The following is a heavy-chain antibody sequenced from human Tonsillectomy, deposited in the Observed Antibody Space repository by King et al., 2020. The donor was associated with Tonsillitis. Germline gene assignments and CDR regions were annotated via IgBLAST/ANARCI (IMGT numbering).Heavy chain of an antibody. J-gene: IGHJ4*02. V-gene: IGHV4-34*01. Sequence: QVQLQQWGAGLLKPSETLSLTCSVYGGAFNGYYWSWIRQPPGKGLEWIGEINHSGSTNYNPSLKSRVTISVDTSKNQFSLKLSSVPAAETAVYYCARGPAPTYYYGSGSYYRDYYFDYWGQGTLVTVSS. CDR3: ARGPAPTYYYGSGSYYRDYYFDY. D-gene: IGHD3-10*01. CDR1: GGAFNGYY. CDR2: INHSGST.